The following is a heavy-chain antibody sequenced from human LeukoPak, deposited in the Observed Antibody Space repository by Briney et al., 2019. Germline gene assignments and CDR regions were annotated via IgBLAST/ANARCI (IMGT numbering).Heavy chain of an antibody. J-gene: IGHJ4*02. V-gene: IGHV1-2*02. CDR1: GYTFSDYY. Sequence: ASVRVSCKASGYTFSDYYMHWVRQAPGQGLEWMGWINPNSGVTNYARKIQGRVTMTRDTSISTAYMELSRVTSDDTAVYYCARQYDTVFAYWGQGTLVTVSS. CDR2: INPNSGVT. D-gene: IGHD3-22*01. CDR3: ARQYDTVFAY.